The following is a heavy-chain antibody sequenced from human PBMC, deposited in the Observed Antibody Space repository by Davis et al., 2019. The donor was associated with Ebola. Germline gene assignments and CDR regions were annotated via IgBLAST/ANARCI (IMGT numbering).Heavy chain of an antibody. CDR2: INHSGST. Sequence: MPSETLSLTCAVYGGSFSGYYWSWIRQPPGKGLEWIGEINHSGSTNYNPSLTSRVTISVDTSKNQFSLKLSSVTAADTAVYYCARTVGAGSYFDYWGQGTLVTVSS. J-gene: IGHJ4*02. CDR1: GGSFSGYY. D-gene: IGHD1-26*01. CDR3: ARTVGAGSYFDY. V-gene: IGHV4-34*01.